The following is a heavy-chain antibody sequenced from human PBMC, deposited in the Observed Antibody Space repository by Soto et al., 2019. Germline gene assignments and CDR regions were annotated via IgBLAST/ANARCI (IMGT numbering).Heavy chain of an antibody. CDR2: VHHTGST. J-gene: IGHJ1*01. V-gene: IGHV4-30-2*01. D-gene: IGHD1-1*01. CDR3: ARGLWNDVFQS. Sequence: SETRSLPCAVSGGSISRGGYSWTWIRQPPGKGLEWIGYVHHTGSTTYNPSLKTRVNISVDRPNNQFFLTLTSATAADSAVYYCARGLWNDVFQSWGLGILVTVSS. CDR1: GGSISRGGYS.